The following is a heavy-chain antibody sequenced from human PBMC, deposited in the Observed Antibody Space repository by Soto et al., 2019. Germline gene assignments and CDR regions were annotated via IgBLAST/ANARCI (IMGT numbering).Heavy chain of an antibody. V-gene: IGHV3-33*01. CDR3: AREDTAMVTYFDY. J-gene: IGHJ4*02. CDR2: IWYDGSNK. CDR1: GFTCSSYG. Sequence: GGSLRLSCAASGFTCSSYGMHWVRQAPGKGLEWVAVIWYDGSNKYYADSVKGRFTISRDNSKNTLYLQMNSLRAEDTAVYYCAREDTAMVTYFDYWGQGTLVTVSS. D-gene: IGHD5-18*01.